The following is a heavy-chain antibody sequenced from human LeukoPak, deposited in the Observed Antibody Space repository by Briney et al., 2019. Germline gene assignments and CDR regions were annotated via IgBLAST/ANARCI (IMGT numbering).Heavy chain of an antibody. V-gene: IGHV1-18*04. Sequence: ASVNLSCKSTGSTYSVNGVSWWPQAPEHPRGWMGWISAYNGNTNYAQKLQGRVTMTTDTSTSTAYMELRSLRSDDTAVYYCARGPYGDSYFDYWGQGTLVTVSS. CDR1: GSTYSVNG. D-gene: IGHD4-17*01. CDR2: ISAYNGNT. J-gene: IGHJ4*02. CDR3: ARGPYGDSYFDY.